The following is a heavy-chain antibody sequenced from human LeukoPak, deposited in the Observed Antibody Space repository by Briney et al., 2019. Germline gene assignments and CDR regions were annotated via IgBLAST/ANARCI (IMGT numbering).Heavy chain of an antibody. D-gene: IGHD6-19*01. CDR2: MNPNSGNT. J-gene: IGHJ4*02. CDR1: GYTFTSYD. Sequence: ASVKVSCKASGYTFTSYDINWVRQATGQGLEWMGWMNPNSGNTGYAQKFQGRVTMTRNTSISTAYMELSSLRSEDTAVYYCARRTQALAVAGTWVDYWGQGTLVTVSS. CDR3: ARRTQALAVAGTWVDY. V-gene: IGHV1-8*01.